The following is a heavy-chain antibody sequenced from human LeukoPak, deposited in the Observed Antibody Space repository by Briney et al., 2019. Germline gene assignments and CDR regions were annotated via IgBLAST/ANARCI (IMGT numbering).Heavy chain of an antibody. CDR3: ASPDILTGHGLDY. V-gene: IGHV4-59*01. J-gene: IGHJ4*02. CDR2: IYYSGST. D-gene: IGHD3-9*01. Sequence: SETLSLTCTVSGGSISSYYWSWIRQPPGKGLEWIGYIYYSGSTNYNPSLKSRVTISVDTSKNQVSLKLSSVTAADTAMYYCASPDILTGHGLDYWGQGTLVTVSS. CDR1: GGSISSYY.